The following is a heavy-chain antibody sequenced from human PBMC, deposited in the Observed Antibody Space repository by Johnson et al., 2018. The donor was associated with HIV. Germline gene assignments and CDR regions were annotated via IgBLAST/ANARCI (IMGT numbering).Heavy chain of an antibody. CDR1: GFTVSSNY. CDR3: AREGVGTTCPFDI. V-gene: IGHV3-30*03. Sequence: QVQLMESGGGVVQPGRSLRLSCAASGFTVSSNYMSWVRQAPGKGLEWVAVISHDGSNKKYADSVKGRLTVSRDNTRNSLCLQMDSLRAEDTAVYYCAREGVGTTCPFDIWGQGTMVTVS. D-gene: IGHD1-26*01. J-gene: IGHJ3*02. CDR2: ISHDGSNK.